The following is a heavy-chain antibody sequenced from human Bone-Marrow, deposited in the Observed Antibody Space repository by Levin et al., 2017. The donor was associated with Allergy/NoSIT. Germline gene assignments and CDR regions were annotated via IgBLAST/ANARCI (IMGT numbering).Heavy chain of an antibody. J-gene: IGHJ4*02. CDR2: ITSSGDST. V-gene: IGHV3-48*02. Sequence: GGSLRLSCAASGFTFRHYTMNWVRQAPGKGLEWVSCITSSGDSTYYADSVKGRFTISRDNAKNSLYLQLNRLRDEDTAMYYCARDPARGYYDSSGYSCDHWGQGALVTVSS. CDR3: ARDPARGYYDSSGYSCDH. D-gene: IGHD3-22*01. CDR1: GFTFRHYT.